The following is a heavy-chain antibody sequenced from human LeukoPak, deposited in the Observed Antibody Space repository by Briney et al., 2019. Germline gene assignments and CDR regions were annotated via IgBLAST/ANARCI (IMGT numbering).Heavy chain of an antibody. Sequence: ASVKVSCKASGYTFTGYYMHWVRQAPGQGLEWMGWVNPNSGRTNYAQKFQGRVTMTSDTSIGTDYMELSRLRSDDTAVYYCARHRSRHIAVVTAAFDPWGQGTLVTVSS. CDR2: VNPNSGRT. CDR1: GYTFTGYY. J-gene: IGHJ5*02. V-gene: IGHV1-2*02. D-gene: IGHD2-21*02. CDR3: ARHRSRHIAVVTAAFDP.